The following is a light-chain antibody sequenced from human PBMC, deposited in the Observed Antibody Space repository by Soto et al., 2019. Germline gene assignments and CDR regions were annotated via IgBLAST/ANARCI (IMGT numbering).Light chain of an antibody. CDR3: AAWDDSLNGAV. V-gene: IGLV1-44*01. CDR1: RSNIGTFT. Sequence: QSVLTQPPSASGTPGQRVTIFCSGSRSNIGTFTVNWYQLLPGTAPNLLIYNNDQRPSGVPDRFSGSKSGTSASLAISGLQSEDEAAYYCAAWDDSLNGAVFGVGTKLTVL. CDR2: NND. J-gene: IGLJ2*01.